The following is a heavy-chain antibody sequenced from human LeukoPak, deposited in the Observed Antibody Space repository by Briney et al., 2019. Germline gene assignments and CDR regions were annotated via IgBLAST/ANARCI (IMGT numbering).Heavy chain of an antibody. D-gene: IGHD3-10*01. J-gene: IGHJ4*02. CDR1: GVTFSNYA. V-gene: IGHV3-30*03. CDR2: ISNDGSDK. Sequence: GGSLRLSCAAPGVTFSNYAMHWVRQSPGKGLEWVAVISNDGSDKHHANSVKGRFTVSRDNSKHTVYLQMDRLRVEDTAIYYCVREGTYFFASGSFQGYYFDNWGQGTLVTVSS. CDR3: VREGTYFFASGSFQGYYFDN.